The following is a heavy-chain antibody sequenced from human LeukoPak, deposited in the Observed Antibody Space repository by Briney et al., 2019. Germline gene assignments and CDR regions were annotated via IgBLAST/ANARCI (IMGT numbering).Heavy chain of an antibody. CDR3: ARVEFNGGYSHVY. CDR2: MNPNSGNT. D-gene: IGHD5-12*01. J-gene: IGHJ4*02. V-gene: IGHV1-8*01. CDR1: GYTFNNYD. Sequence: GASVKVSCKAPGYTFNNYDINWVRQATGQGLEWMGWMNPNSGNTGYAQKFQGRVTMTRDTSISTAYMELSSLRSEDTAVYYCARVEFNGGYSHVYWGQGTLVTVSS.